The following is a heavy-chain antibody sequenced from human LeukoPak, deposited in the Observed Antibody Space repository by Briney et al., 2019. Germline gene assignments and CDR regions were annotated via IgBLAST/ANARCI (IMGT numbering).Heavy chain of an antibody. CDR3: ARRVVVAALAAFDI. Sequence: GESLKISCKGSGYTFSGNWIGWVRQMPGKGLEWMGIIWPGDSDTRYSPSFQGQVTISADKSISTAYLQWSSLKASDTAMYYCARRVVVAALAAFDIWGQGTMVTVSS. J-gene: IGHJ3*02. CDR2: IWPGDSDT. V-gene: IGHV5-51*01. CDR1: GYTFSGNW. D-gene: IGHD2-15*01.